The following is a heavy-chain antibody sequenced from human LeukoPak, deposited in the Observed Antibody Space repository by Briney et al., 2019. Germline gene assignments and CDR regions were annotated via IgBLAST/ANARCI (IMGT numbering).Heavy chain of an antibody. CDR2: ISGSGDST. D-gene: IGHD3-16*01. Sequence: GGSLRLSCGASGFTFNTYAMSWVRQAPGKGLEWVSSISGSGDSTYYADSVKGRFTISRDNSKNTLYLQMNNVRAEDTAVYYCARDGGRETRGRGLQLLWDYWGQGTLVTVSS. J-gene: IGHJ4*02. CDR3: ARDGGRETRGRGLQLLWDY. V-gene: IGHV3-23*01. CDR1: GFTFNTYA.